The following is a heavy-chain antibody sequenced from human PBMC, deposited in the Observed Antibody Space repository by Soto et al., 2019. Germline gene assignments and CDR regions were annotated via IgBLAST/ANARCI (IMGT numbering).Heavy chain of an antibody. CDR1: GFTFSSYS. Sequence: GSLRLSCAASGFTFSSYSMNWVRQAPGKGLEWVSSISSSSSYIYYADSVKGRFTISRDNAKNSLYLQMNSLRAEDTAVYYCAREDLSDAFDIWGQGTMVTVSS. CDR2: ISSSSSYI. V-gene: IGHV3-21*01. J-gene: IGHJ3*02. CDR3: AREDLSDAFDI.